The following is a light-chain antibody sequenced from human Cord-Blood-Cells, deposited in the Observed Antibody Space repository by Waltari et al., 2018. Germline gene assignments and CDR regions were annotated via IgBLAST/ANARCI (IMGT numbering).Light chain of an antibody. CDR3: QQYGSSPPIT. CDR1: QSVSSSY. V-gene: IGKV3-20*01. Sequence: EIVLTQAPGTLSLSPGERATLPCRASQSVSSSYLAWYQQKPGQAPRPLIYGASSSATGIPDRFSGSGSGTAFTLTISRLEPEDFAVDYCQQYGSSPPITFGQGTKVEIK. CDR2: GAS. J-gene: IGKJ1*01.